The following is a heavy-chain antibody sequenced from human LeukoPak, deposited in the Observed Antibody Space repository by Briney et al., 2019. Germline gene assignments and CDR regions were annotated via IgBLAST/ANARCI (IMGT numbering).Heavy chain of an antibody. V-gene: IGHV4-59*11. Sequence: SETLSLTCTVSGGSISSHYWSWIRQPPGKGLEWVAYIYYSGSTNYNLSLKSRVTISVDTSKNQFSLKLSSVTAADTAVYYFARDDCSSTSCYRDNWLDPWGQGTLVTVSS. CDR2: IYYSGST. D-gene: IGHD2-2*02. CDR1: GGSISSHY. J-gene: IGHJ5*02. CDR3: ARDDCSSTSCYRDNWLDP.